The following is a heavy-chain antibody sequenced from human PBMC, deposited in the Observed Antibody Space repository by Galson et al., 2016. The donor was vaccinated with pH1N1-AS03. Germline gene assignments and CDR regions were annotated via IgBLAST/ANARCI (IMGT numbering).Heavy chain of an antibody. CDR1: GYSFTNYW. Sequence: QSGAEVKKPGESLRISCKGSGYSFTNYWINWVRQMPGKGLEWMGRFDPSDSHTSYSPSFQSHVTFSADKSINTAYLQWSSLKSSDTAIYYCARGYSGFGFVYWGQGTLVTVSS. CDR3: ARGYSGFGFVY. D-gene: IGHD5-12*01. J-gene: IGHJ4*02. CDR2: FDPSDSHT. V-gene: IGHV5-10-1*01.